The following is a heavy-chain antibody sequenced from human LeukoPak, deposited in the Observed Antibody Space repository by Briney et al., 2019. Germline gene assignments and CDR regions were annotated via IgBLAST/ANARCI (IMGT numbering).Heavy chain of an antibody. V-gene: IGHV4-39*07. CDR3: ATQGVVAAMSFDY. J-gene: IGHJ4*02. D-gene: IGHD2-15*01. CDR2: IYYSGST. Sequence: PSETLSLTCTVSGGSISSSSYYWGWIRQPPGKGLEWIGSIYYSGSTYYNPSLKSRVTISVDTSKNQFSLKLSSVTAADTAVYYCATQGVVAAMSFDYWGQGTLVTVSS. CDR1: GGSISSSSYY.